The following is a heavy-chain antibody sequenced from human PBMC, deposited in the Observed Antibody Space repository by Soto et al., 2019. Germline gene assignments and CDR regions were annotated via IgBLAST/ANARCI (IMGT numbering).Heavy chain of an antibody. CDR1: GGSISSGDYY. Sequence: QVQLQESGPGLVKPSQTLSLTCPVSGGSISSGDYYWSWIRQPPGTGLEWIGYIYYSGSTYYNPSLKSRVTIAVDTFKNQFSLKLSSVTAADTAVYYCASNTGIVGAIMTDYFDYWGQGTLVTVSS. CDR2: IYYSGST. CDR3: ASNTGIVGAIMTDYFDY. D-gene: IGHD1-26*01. J-gene: IGHJ4*02. V-gene: IGHV4-30-4*01.